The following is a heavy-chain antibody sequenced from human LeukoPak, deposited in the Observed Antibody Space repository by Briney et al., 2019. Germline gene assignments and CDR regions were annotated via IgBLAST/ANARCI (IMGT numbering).Heavy chain of an antibody. V-gene: IGHV3-23*01. CDR1: GFTFSNYA. CDR3: ARGHGDYYPGNFVAY. J-gene: IGHJ4*02. CDR2: ICGSGDTT. Sequence: GGSLRPSCVASGFTFSNYAMSWVRQAPGKGLEWVSTICGSGDTTFYAEPVKGRFTLSRDNSNNTLSLQMNSLRADDTAIYYCARGHGDYYPGNFVAYWGQGTLVTVSS. D-gene: IGHD4-17*01.